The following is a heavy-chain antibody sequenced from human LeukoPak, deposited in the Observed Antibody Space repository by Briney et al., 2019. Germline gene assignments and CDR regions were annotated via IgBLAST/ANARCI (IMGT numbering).Heavy chain of an antibody. J-gene: IGHJ5*01. V-gene: IGHV3-23*01. CDR3: ARDGTTTRYNWFDS. D-gene: IGHD1-7*01. CDR1: GLTFGNYA. CDR2: IIADADDT. Sequence: GGSLRLSCAASGLTFGNYAMSWVRHAPGKGLEWVSGIIADADDTYYADSVKGRFTISRDHSKNTLHLQMNSLRAEDAAIYYCARDGTTTRYNWFDSWGQGTLVTVSS.